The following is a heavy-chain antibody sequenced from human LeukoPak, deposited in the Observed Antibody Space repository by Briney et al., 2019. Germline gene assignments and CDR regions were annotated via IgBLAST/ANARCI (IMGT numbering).Heavy chain of an antibody. CDR1: GDSVSIKSAS. D-gene: IGHD3-16*01. CDR3: TRDPVWGSA. V-gene: IGHV6-1*01. J-gene: IGHJ5*02. CDR2: TYYRSKWYN. Sequence: SQTLSLTFAISGDSVSIKSASWNWIRQSPSRGLEWLGRTYYRSKWYNEYAVSVKGRITVNPDTSKNQFSLQLNSVTPEDTAVYYCTRDPVWGSAWGQGTLVTVSS.